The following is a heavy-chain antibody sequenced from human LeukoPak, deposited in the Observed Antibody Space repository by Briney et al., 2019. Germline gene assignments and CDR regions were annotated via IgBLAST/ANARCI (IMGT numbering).Heavy chain of an antibody. D-gene: IGHD6-25*01. CDR3: AREGGDPRWLDP. V-gene: IGHV4-4*07. CDR2: INTSGST. CDR1: GGSISSYY. Sequence: SETLSLTCTVSGGSISSYYWTWIRQSAGKGLEWIGRINTSGSTNYSPSLRSRVTMSVNTSKNQFSLNLTSVTAADMAVYSCAREGGDPRWLDPWGQGTLVTVSS. J-gene: IGHJ5*02.